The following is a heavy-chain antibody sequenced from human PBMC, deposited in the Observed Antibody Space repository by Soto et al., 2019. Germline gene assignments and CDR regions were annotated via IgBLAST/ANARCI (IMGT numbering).Heavy chain of an antibody. Sequence: SETLSLTCTVSGGSISSYYWSWIRQPPGKGLEWIGYIYYSGSTNYNPSLKSRVTISVDTSKNQFSLKLSSVTAADTAVYYCARGQTFARGMDVWGQGTKVTVSS. J-gene: IGHJ6*02. CDR2: IYYSGST. CDR1: GGSISSYY. V-gene: IGHV4-59*01. CDR3: ARGQTFARGMDV.